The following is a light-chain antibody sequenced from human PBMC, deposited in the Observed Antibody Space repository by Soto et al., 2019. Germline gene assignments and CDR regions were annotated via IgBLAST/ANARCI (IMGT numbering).Light chain of an antibody. J-gene: IGKJ1*01. CDR1: QGISSY. Sequence: AIRMTQSPSSFSASTGDRVTITCRASQGISSYLAWYQQKPGKAPKLLIYAASTVQSGVPSRFRGSGSGTDFTLTISCLQSEDFATYYCHQYYSYPWTFGQGTKVEIK. V-gene: IGKV1-8*01. CDR3: HQYYSYPWT. CDR2: AAS.